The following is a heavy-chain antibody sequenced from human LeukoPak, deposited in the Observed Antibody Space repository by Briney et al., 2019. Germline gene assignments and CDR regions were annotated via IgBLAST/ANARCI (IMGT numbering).Heavy chain of an antibody. D-gene: IGHD4/OR15-4a*01. CDR1: GGSFSGYY. CDR3: ASGVYDATDY. Sequence: PSETLSLTCAVYGGSFSGYYWSWIRQPPGKGLEWIGEINHSGSTNYNPSLKSRVTISVDTSKNQFSLKLSSVTAADTAVYYCASGVYDATDYWGQGTLVTVSS. CDR2: INHSGST. V-gene: IGHV4-34*01. J-gene: IGHJ4*02.